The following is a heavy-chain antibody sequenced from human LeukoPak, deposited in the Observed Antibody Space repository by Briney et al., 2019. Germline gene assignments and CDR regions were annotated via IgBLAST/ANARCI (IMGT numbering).Heavy chain of an antibody. J-gene: IGHJ4*02. D-gene: IGHD3-10*01. V-gene: IGHV3-49*04. CDR2: IRSKAYGATT. Sequence: GGSLRLSCTASGFTYGDYAMSWVRQAPGKGLEWVGFIRSKAYGATTEYAASVKGRFTISRDDSKSIAYLQMNSLKTEDTAVYYCTRGYYYLYWGQGTLVTVSS. CDR3: TRGYYYLY. CDR1: GFTYGDYA.